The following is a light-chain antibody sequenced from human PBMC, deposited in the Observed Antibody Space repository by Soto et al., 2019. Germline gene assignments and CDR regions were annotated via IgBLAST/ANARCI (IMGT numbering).Light chain of an antibody. Sequence: EIVLTQSPATLSLSPGERATLSCRASQSVSSYLAWYQQKPGQAPRLLIYDASNRATGIPARFSGSGSGTDFTLPISSLGPEDFAVYYCKQRSNWPWTFGQGTKVEIK. J-gene: IGKJ1*01. V-gene: IGKV3-11*01. CDR3: KQRSNWPWT. CDR2: DAS. CDR1: QSVSSY.